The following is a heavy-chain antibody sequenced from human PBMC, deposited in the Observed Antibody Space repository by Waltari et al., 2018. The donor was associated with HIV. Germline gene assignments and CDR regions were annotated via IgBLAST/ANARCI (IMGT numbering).Heavy chain of an antibody. Sequence: QLQLQESGPGLVKPSETLSLTCTVSGGSISSSSYYWGWIRQPPGKGLEWIGSIYYSGSTYYNPSLKSRVTISVDTSKNQFSLKLSSVTAADTAVYYCARIHDYIWGSSLNAFDIWGQGTMVTVSS. CDR3: ARIHDYIWGSSLNAFDI. D-gene: IGHD3-16*01. V-gene: IGHV4-39*01. J-gene: IGHJ3*02. CDR1: GGSISSSSYY. CDR2: IYYSGST.